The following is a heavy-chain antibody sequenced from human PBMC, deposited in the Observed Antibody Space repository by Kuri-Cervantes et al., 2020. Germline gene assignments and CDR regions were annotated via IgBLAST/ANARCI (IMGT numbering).Heavy chain of an antibody. Sequence: GESLKISCAASGFTFSSYAMSWVRQAPGKGLEWVAVISYDGSNKYYADSVKGRFTISRDNSKNTLYPQMNSLRAEDTAVYYCAKDLCGGDCYNYDYWGQGTLVTVSS. J-gene: IGHJ4*02. CDR3: AKDLCGGDCYNYDY. CDR2: ISYDGSNK. CDR1: GFTFSSYA. D-gene: IGHD2-21*02. V-gene: IGHV3-30*18.